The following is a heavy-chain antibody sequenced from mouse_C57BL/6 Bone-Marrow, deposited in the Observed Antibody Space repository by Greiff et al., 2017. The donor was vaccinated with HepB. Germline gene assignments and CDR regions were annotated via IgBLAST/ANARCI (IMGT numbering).Heavy chain of an antibody. CDR2: IRNKANGYKT. Sequence: EVQGVESGGGLVQPGGSLSLSCAASGFTFTDYYMSWVRQPPGKALEWLGFIRNKANGYKTEYSATVKGRFTISRDNSQSILYLQMNALRAEDSATYYCARYESVETFFAYWGQGTLVTVSA. J-gene: IGHJ3*01. CDR3: ARYESVETFFAY. CDR1: GFTFTDYY. V-gene: IGHV7-3*01. D-gene: IGHD1-1*01.